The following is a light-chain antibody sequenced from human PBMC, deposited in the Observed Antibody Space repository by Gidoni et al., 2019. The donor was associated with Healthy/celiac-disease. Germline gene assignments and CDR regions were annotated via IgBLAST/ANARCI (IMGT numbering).Light chain of an antibody. V-gene: IGKV3-11*01. CDR1: QSVSSY. J-gene: IGKJ4*01. Sequence: EIVLTQSLATLSLSPGERATLSCRASQSVSSYLAWYQQNPGQAPRLLIYDASNRATRVPARFSGSGSGTDFTLTISSLEPEDFAVYYCQQRSNWPSLTFGGGTKVEIK. CDR2: DAS. CDR3: QQRSNWPSLT.